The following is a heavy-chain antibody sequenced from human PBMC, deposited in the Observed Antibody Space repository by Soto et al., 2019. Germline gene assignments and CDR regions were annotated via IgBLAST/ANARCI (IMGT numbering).Heavy chain of an antibody. D-gene: IGHD3-16*01. CDR1: GGSISSGDYY. J-gene: IGHJ3*02. CDR3: AREGGEGAFDI. CDR2: IYYSGST. V-gene: IGHV4-30-4*01. Sequence: QVQLQESGPGLVKPSQTLSLTCTVSGGSISSGDYYWSWIRQPPGKGLEWIGYIYYSGSTYYNPSLKSRVTIAVDTSQSQFALKLSAVTAAGTAVYYWAREGGEGAFDIWGQGTMVTVSS.